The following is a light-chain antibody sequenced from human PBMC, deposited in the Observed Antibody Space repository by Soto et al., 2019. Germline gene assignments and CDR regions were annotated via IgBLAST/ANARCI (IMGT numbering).Light chain of an antibody. V-gene: IGKV1-27*01. CDR2: AAS. CDR1: QGISNY. CDR3: QKYNTVPWT. Sequence: DIQMTQSPFSLSASVGDRVAITCRASQGISNYLAWYQQKPGKVPKLLIYAASTLQPGVPYRFSGSGSATDFPLTISGLQPEDVATYYCQKYNTVPWTFGQGTKVEIK. J-gene: IGKJ1*01.